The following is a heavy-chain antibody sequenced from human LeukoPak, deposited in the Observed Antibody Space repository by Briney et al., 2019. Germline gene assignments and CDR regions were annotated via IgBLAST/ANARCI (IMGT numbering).Heavy chain of an antibody. V-gene: IGHV4-38-2*01. J-gene: IGHJ6*04. D-gene: IGHD2-21*01. CDR3: ARHGCFYYYGMDV. CDR2: IYHSGNT. CDR1: GYSISSGYY. Sequence: SETLSLTCVVSGYSISSGYYWGWIRQPPGKGLEWIGSIYHSGNTYYNPSLKSRVTISVDTSKNQFSLKLSFVTAADTAVYYCARHGCFYYYGMDVWGKGTTVTVSS.